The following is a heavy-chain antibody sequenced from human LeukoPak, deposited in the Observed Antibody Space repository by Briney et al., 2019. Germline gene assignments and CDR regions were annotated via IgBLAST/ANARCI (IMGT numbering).Heavy chain of an antibody. J-gene: IGHJ5*02. CDR2: IIPIFGTA. CDR3: ARGTVIYCSGGSCYPNNWFDP. D-gene: IGHD2-15*01. CDR1: GGTFSSYA. Sequence: SVKVSCKASGGTFSSYAISWVRQAPGQGLEWMGGIIPIFGTANYAQKFQGRVTITADESTSTAYMELSSLRSEDTAVYYCARGTVIYCSGGSCYPNNWFDPWGQGTLVTVSS. V-gene: IGHV1-69*13.